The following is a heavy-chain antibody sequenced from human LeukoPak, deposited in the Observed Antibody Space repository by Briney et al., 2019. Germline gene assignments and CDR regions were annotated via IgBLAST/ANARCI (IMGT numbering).Heavy chain of an antibody. Sequence: SQTLSLTCAISGDSVTSNSATWNWIRQSPWRGLEWLGRTYYRSKWYNDYAVSVKSRITINPDTSKNQFSLQLNSVTPEDTAVYYCARVLRYGPLSFDYWGQGTLVTVSS. CDR2: TYYRSKWYN. J-gene: IGHJ4*02. CDR3: ARVLRYGPLSFDY. CDR1: GDSVTSNSAT. V-gene: IGHV6-1*01. D-gene: IGHD5-18*01.